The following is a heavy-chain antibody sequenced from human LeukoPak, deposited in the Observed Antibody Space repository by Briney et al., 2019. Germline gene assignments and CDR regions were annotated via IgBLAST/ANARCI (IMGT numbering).Heavy chain of an antibody. CDR1: GFTFSSYA. CDR2: ISGSGGST. Sequence: GGSLRLSCADSGFTFSSYAMSWVRQAPGKGLEWVSAISGSGGSTYYADSVKGRFTISRDNSKNTLYLQMNSLRAEDTAVYYCAKVGGSGWYFYYWGQGTLVTVSS. CDR3: AKVGGSGWYFYY. D-gene: IGHD6-19*01. J-gene: IGHJ4*02. V-gene: IGHV3-23*01.